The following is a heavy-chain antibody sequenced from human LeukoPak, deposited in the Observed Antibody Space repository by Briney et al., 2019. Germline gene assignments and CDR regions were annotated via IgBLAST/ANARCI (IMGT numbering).Heavy chain of an antibody. CDR2: IYPGDFDT. CDR3: ARRALTTGYFDY. Sequence: GASLEISWEGSGSRFTSYWIAWVRQVPGKGLEWMGIIYPGDFDTRYSPSFQGQVTISADKSINTAYLQWSSLKASDTAIYYRARRALTTGYFDYWGQGSLVTVSS. J-gene: IGHJ4*02. V-gene: IGHV5-51*01. D-gene: IGHD1-1*01. CDR1: GSRFTSYW.